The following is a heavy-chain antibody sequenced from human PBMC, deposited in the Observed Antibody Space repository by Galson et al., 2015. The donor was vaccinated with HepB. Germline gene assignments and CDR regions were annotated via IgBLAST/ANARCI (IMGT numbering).Heavy chain of an antibody. CDR3: AHRLRSGTYEDAFDV. CDR1: EFSLHTNGVG. V-gene: IGHV2-5*02. J-gene: IGHJ3*01. D-gene: IGHD1-26*01. CDR2: IYWDDNK. Sequence: PALVKPTQTLTLTCTFSEFSLHTNGVGVGWIRQPPGKALECLALIYWDDNKRYNPSLKSRLSITRDTSKNHVVLTMTNMDPVDTATYFCAHRLRSGTYEDAFDVWGQGIKVTVSS.